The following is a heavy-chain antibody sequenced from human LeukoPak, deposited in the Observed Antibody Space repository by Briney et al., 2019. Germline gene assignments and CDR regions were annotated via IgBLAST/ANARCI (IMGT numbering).Heavy chain of an antibody. CDR3: ARGGLRFLDYYMDV. D-gene: IGHD3-3*01. V-gene: IGHV4-59*01. Sequence: PSETLSLTCTVSGGPISSYYWSWIRQPPGKGLEWIGYIYYSGSTNYNPSLKSRVTISVDTSKNQFSLKLSSVTAADTAVYYCARGGLRFLDYYMDVWGKGTTVTVSS. J-gene: IGHJ6*03. CDR2: IYYSGST. CDR1: GGPISSYY.